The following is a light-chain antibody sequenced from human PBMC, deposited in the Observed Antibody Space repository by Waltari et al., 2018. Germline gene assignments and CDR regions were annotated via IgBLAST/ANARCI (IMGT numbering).Light chain of an antibody. CDR1: QSISNW. Sequence: DLQMTQSPSSLSASVADRVTITCRASQSISNWLAWYQQKPGKAPILLIYKASILKSGVPSRFSGSGSGTQFTLTISSLQPGDFATYYCQQYNTYSSFGQGTKLEIK. CDR3: QQYNTYSS. J-gene: IGKJ2*01. CDR2: KAS. V-gene: IGKV1-5*03.